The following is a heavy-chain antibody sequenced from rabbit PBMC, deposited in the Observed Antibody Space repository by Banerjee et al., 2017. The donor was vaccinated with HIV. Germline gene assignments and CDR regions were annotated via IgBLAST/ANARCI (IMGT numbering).Heavy chain of an antibody. CDR3: ARDLAGVTGWNFGL. CDR1: GIDFSSYYY. D-gene: IGHD4-1*01. Sequence: QQQLEESGGGLVKPGGTLTLTCKASGIDFSSYYYMCWVRQAPGKGLEWIGCIDTGTDRTYYASWAKGRFTISKTSSTTVTLQMTSLTAADTATYFCARDLAGVTGWNFGLWGQGTLVTVS. CDR2: IDTGTDRT. J-gene: IGHJ4*01. V-gene: IGHV1S45*01.